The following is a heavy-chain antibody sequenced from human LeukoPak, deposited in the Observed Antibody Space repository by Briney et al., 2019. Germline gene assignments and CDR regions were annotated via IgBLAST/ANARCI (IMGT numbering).Heavy chain of an antibody. CDR3: ARSLGGSGGRTYGMDV. D-gene: IGHD3-10*01. Sequence: GGSLRLSCAASGFTFSSYSMNWVRQAPGKGLEWVPSISSSSSYIYYADSVKGRFTISRDNAKNSLYLQMNSLRAEATAVYYCARSLGGSGGRTYGMDVWGQGTTVTVSS. V-gene: IGHV3-21*01. J-gene: IGHJ6*02. CDR1: GFTFSSYS. CDR2: ISSSSSYI.